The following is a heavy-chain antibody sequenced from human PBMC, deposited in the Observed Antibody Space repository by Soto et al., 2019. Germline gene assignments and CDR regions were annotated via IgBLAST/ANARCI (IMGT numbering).Heavy chain of an antibody. CDR1: GFTFSSYG. J-gene: IGHJ5*02. Sequence: QVQLVESGGGVVQPGRSLRLSCAASGFTFSSYGMHWVRQAPGKGLEWVAVIWYDGSNKYYADSVKGRFTISRDNSKNTRYLQMNSLRAEDTAVYYCARDPGNDYYDGSGYYYSGWFDPWGQGTLVTVSS. CDR3: ARDPGNDYYDGSGYYYSGWFDP. CDR2: IWYDGSNK. V-gene: IGHV3-33*01. D-gene: IGHD3-22*01.